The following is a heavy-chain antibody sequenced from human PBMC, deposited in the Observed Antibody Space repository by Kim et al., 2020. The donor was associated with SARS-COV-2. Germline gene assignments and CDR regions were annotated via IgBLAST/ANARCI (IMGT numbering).Heavy chain of an antibody. J-gene: IGHJ2*01. V-gene: IGHV4-59*01. CDR3: AREPSSGSYYWYFDL. D-gene: IGHD1-26*01. Sequence: PSLKSRVTISVDTSKNQFSLKLSSVTAADTAVYYCAREPSSGSYYWYFDLWGRGTLVTVSS.